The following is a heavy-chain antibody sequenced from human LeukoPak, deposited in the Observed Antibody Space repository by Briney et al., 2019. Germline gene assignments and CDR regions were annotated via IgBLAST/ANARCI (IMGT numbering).Heavy chain of an antibody. CDR3: ATFRFLGT. D-gene: IGHD3-3*01. CDR2: IWYDGSND. CDR1: GFTFSDYG. V-gene: IGHV3-33*01. Sequence: GGSLRLSCAASGFTFSDYGMHWVRQAPGKGLEWVAIIWYDGSNDYYADSVKGRFTISRDNSKNTLYLQMNSLRAEDTAIYYCATFRFLGTWGQGTMVTVSP. J-gene: IGHJ3*01.